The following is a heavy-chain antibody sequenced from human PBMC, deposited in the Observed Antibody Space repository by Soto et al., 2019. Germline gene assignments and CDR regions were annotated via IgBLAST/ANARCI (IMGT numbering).Heavy chain of an antibody. CDR2: ISGSGGST. CDR1: GFTFSSYA. CDR3: AKDGLPYYYDRSGYYVY. J-gene: IGHJ4*01. V-gene: IGHV3-23*01. Sequence: PGGSLRLSCAASGFTFSSYAMSWVRQAPGKGLEWVSAISGSGGSTYYADSVKGRFTISRDNSKNTLYLQMNSLRAEDTAVYYCAKDGLPYYYDRSGYYVYRSQGTLVTVSA. D-gene: IGHD3-22*01.